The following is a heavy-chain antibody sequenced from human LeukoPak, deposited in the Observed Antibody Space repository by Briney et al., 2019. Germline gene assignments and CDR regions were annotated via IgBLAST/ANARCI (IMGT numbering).Heavy chain of an antibody. Sequence: SETLPLTCAVYGGSFSGYYWSWIRQPPGKGLEWIGEINHSGSTNYNPSLKSRVTISVDTSKNQFSLKLSSVTAADTAVYYCASGGIAAAGTRFDPWGQGTLVTVSS. CDR2: INHSGST. CDR3: ASGGIAAAGTRFDP. J-gene: IGHJ5*02. CDR1: GGSFSGYY. D-gene: IGHD6-13*01. V-gene: IGHV4-34*01.